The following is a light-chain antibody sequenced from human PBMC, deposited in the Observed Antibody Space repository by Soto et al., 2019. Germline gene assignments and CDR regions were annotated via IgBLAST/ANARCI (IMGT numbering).Light chain of an antibody. CDR2: GAS. CDR1: QSVSSSY. V-gene: IGKV3-20*01. J-gene: IGKJ4*01. CDR3: QQYGSSTRIT. Sequence: EIVLTQSPGTLSLSPGERATLSCRASQSVSSSYLAWYQQKPGQAPRLLIYGASSRATGIPDRFSGSGSGTDFTLTISRLEPEDFAVYYWQQYGSSTRITFGGGTKVEIK.